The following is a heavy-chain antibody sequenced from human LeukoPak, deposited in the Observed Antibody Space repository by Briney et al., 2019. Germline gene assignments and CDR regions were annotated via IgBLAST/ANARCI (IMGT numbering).Heavy chain of an antibody. CDR3: VRGSSSF. J-gene: IGHJ4*02. Sequence: GGSLRLSCAVSGLTTRNSWMSWVRQAPGKGLEWAANIDPDGTDLYYMDSVKGRFTVSRDNDKNSLYLQMHSLRVEDTATYYCVRGSSSFWGQGTLVTV. V-gene: IGHV3-7*04. CDR2: IDPDGTDL. D-gene: IGHD2-2*01. CDR1: GLTTRNSW.